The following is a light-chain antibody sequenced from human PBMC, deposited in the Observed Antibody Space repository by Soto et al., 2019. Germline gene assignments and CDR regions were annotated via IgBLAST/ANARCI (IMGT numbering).Light chain of an antibody. CDR2: SNN. V-gene: IGLV1-44*01. Sequence: QSALTQPPSASLTPGQRVTISCSGSTSNIGSNTVNWYQHLPGTAPKLLIYSNNQRPSGVPDRFSGSKSGTSASLAISGLQSEDEADYYCAAWDDSLSGYVFGTGTKATVL. CDR1: TSNIGSNT. CDR3: AAWDDSLSGYV. J-gene: IGLJ1*01.